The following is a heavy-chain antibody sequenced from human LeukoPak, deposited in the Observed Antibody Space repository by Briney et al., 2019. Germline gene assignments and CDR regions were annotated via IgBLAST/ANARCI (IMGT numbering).Heavy chain of an antibody. CDR3: TGAAPFDY. V-gene: IGHV3-73*01. Sequence: PGGSLRLSCAASGFTFSGSAMHWVRQASGKGLEWVGGIRSKANSYATAYAASVKGRFTSSRDDSKNTAYLQMNSLKTEDTAVDYCTGAAPFDYWGQGTLVTVSS. D-gene: IGHD2-15*01. CDR2: IRSKANSYAT. J-gene: IGHJ4*02. CDR1: GFTFSGSA.